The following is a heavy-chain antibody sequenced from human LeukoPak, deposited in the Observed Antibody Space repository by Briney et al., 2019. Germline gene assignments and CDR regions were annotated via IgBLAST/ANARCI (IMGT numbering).Heavy chain of an antibody. J-gene: IGHJ4*02. Sequence: SETLSLTCTVSGGSISSYYWGWIRQPPGKGLEWIGYIYYTGSTNCNPSLRSRVTISVDSSKDQFSLKVNSVTAADTAVYYCARGDYFGSGLGDWGQGTLVTVSS. CDR3: ARGDYFGSGLGD. V-gene: IGHV4-59*01. CDR2: IYYTGST. CDR1: GGSISSYY. D-gene: IGHD3-10*01.